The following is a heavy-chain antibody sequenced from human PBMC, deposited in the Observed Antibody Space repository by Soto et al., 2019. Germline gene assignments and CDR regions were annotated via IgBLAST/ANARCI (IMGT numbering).Heavy chain of an antibody. Sequence: PGGSLRLSCAASGFTFSSYAMPWIRQPPGKGLEWVADISYDGSTKYYADSVEGRFTSSRDNSKNTLYLQMNSLRAEDTAVYYCARDVSEMARTPSNTLYHYYYYGMDVWGQGTTVTVSS. CDR3: ARDVSEMARTPSNTLYHYYYYGMDV. D-gene: IGHD3-16*01. CDR2: ISYDGSTK. V-gene: IGHV3-30-3*01. J-gene: IGHJ6*02. CDR1: GFTFSSYA.